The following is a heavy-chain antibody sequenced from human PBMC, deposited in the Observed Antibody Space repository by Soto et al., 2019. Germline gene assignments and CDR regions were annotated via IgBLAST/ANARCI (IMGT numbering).Heavy chain of an antibody. CDR1: GGSVSSSY. J-gene: IGHJ5*02. CDR3: ARGHSSRSGYYDVA. Sequence: QVQLQESGPGLVKPSETLSLTCTVSGGSVSSSYWSWVRQPAGKGLEWIGRIHTRGIINYNPSLTGRVTMSVDTSKNQVFLRLSSVTAADTGVYYCARGHSSRSGYYDVAWGQGTLVTVST. V-gene: IGHV4-4*07. D-gene: IGHD3-22*01. CDR2: IHTRGII.